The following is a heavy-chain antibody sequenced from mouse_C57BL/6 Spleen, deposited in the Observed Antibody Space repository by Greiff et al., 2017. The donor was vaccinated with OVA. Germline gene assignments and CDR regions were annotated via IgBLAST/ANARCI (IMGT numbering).Heavy chain of an antibody. CDR3: AREGAGTGGDY. Sequence: DVQLQESGPGLVKPSQSLSLTCSVTGYSITSGYYWNWIRQFPGNQLEWMGYISYDGSNNYHPSLKNRISITRDPSKNQFFLKLNSVTTEDTATYYGAREGAGTGGDYWGQGTTLTVSS. D-gene: IGHD4-1*01. CDR1: GYSITSGYY. CDR2: ISYDGSN. J-gene: IGHJ2*01. V-gene: IGHV3-6*01.